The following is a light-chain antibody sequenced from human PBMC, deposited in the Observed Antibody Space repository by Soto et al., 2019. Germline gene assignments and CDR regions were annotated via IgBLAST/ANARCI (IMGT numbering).Light chain of an antibody. CDR3: LQDINYPWT. Sequence: AIRMTQSPSSLSASTGDRVTITCRASQGIGNALGWYQQKKGKPPKVLIYGASNLQSGVPPRFSGSGYGTDFTLAISSLQTEDSATYYCLQDINYPWTFGQGTKVDIK. CDR2: GAS. V-gene: IGKV1-6*01. J-gene: IGKJ1*01. CDR1: QGIGNA.